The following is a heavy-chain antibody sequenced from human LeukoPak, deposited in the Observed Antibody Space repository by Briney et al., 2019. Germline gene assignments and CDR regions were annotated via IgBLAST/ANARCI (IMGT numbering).Heavy chain of an antibody. CDR1: GFTFSDYY. Sequence: GGSLRLSCAASGFTFSDYYMGWIRQAPGKGLEWVSYISSSGSTIYYADSVEGRFTISRDNAKNSLYLQMNSLRAEDTAVYYCAREDGEAYFDYWGQGTLVTVSS. CDR2: ISSSGSTI. CDR3: AREDGEAYFDY. V-gene: IGHV3-11*04. J-gene: IGHJ4*02.